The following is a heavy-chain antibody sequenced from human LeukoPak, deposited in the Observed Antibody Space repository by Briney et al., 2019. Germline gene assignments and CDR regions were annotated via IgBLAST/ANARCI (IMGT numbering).Heavy chain of an antibody. D-gene: IGHD3-16*01. J-gene: IGHJ4*02. Sequence: GGSLRLSCAASGFTFDDFAMHWVRQAPGEGLEWVSGITWNSRNVGYADSVKGRFTISRDNAKNSLYLQMNSLRAEDTALYYCAKDIWAKYYFDYWGQGTLVAVSS. CDR2: ITWNSRNV. CDR3: AKDIWAKYYFDY. V-gene: IGHV3-9*01. CDR1: GFTFDDFA.